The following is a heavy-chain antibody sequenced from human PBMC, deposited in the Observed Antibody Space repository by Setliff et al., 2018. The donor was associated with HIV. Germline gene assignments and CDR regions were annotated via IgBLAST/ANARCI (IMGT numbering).Heavy chain of an antibody. CDR1: GYTFSTNA. CDR3: ARTVNDYGDYYFDY. CDR2: INAGDDNT. D-gene: IGHD4-17*01. J-gene: IGHJ4*02. Sequence: GASVKVSCKAFGYTFSTNAIHWVRQAPGQRLEWMGYINAGDDNTRYSEKFQGRVTFSRDTSASTAYMELSSLRSEDTAVYYCARTVNDYGDYYFDYWAREPWSPSPQ. V-gene: IGHV1-3*01.